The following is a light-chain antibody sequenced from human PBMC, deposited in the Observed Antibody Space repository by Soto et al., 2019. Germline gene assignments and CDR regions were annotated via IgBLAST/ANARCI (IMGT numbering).Light chain of an antibody. CDR3: SSYTSTTSYV. V-gene: IGLV2-14*01. CDR1: SSDVGSYNY. CDR2: EVS. J-gene: IGLJ1*01. Sequence: QSALTQPASVSGSPGQSITISCTGTSSDVGSYNYVSWYQQHPGRAPKLMIYEVSNRPSGVSNRFSASKSGNTASLTISGLRAEDEADYYCSSYTSTTSYVFGTGTKVTVL.